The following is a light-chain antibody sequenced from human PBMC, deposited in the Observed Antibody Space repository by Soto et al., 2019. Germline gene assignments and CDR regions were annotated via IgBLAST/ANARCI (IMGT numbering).Light chain of an antibody. V-gene: IGKV1-27*01. CDR1: QGISGN. CDR3: HNYASSPSWT. CDR2: ATS. Sequence: DIQMTQSPSSLSASVGDRVTITCRASQGISGNLAWYQQKPGEVPKLLIFATSTLQSGVPSRFSGGGSGTDFTLTITNLQPEDVATYYCHNYASSPSWTFGHGTRVEIK. J-gene: IGKJ1*01.